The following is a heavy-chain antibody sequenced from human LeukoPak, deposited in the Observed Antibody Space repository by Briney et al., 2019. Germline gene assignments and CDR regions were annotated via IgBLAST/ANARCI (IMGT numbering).Heavy chain of an antibody. Sequence: GGSLRLSCAASGFTLSDYYMTWIRQAPGKGLEWLAYISSSGGAIQYADSVKGRITISRDNANNSLYLQMKSLRTEDTAVYYCARTVYCDYWGQGTLVTVSS. CDR1: GFTLSDYY. CDR3: ARTVYCDY. D-gene: IGHD2-21*02. J-gene: IGHJ4*02. V-gene: IGHV3-11*04. CDR2: ISSSGGAI.